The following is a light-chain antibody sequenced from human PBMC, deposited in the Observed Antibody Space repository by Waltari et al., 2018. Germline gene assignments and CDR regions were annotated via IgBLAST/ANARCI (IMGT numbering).Light chain of an antibody. J-gene: IGKJ4*01. Sequence: DIVLTQSPATLSLSPGERATLSCRAIPSVTNYLAWYQQKPGQAPRLLIYDIATRATAIPARFNGSGSVTDFTLTISSLEPEDFAVYYCLQRDRWLTFGGGTKVEIK. V-gene: IGKV3-11*01. CDR3: LQRDRWLT. CDR1: PSVTNY. CDR2: DIA.